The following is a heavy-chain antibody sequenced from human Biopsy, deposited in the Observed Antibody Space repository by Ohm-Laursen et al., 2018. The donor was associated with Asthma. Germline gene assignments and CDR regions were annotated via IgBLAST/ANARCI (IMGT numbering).Heavy chain of an antibody. V-gene: IGHV1-24*01. CDR2: HDHVEGGT. Sequence: SVTVSCKVSGYSLTDLSMHWVRQAPGQGLEWMGGHDHVEGGTVNARRFQGRVTMTEDTSTDTAYMELSSLSSDDTAVYYCASDFPKDYVRCNFQFWGQGTLVTVSS. CDR1: GYSLTDLS. CDR3: ASDFPKDYVRCNFQF. J-gene: IGHJ4*02. D-gene: IGHD4-17*01.